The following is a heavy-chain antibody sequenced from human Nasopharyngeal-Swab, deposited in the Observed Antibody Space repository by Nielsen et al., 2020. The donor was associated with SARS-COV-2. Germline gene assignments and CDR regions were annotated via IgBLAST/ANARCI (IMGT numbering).Heavy chain of an antibody. CDR3: TRGGYTHSMDV. V-gene: IGHV3-74*01. Sequence: GESLKISCAASGFTINTYWMFWVRQAPGKGLVWVSHIDVDGSTTNYADSVQGRLTISRDNAKNTLSLQMNSLRDEDSAMYYCTRGGYTHSMDVWGQGTTVTVSS. CDR2: IDVDGSTT. CDR1: GFTINTYW. J-gene: IGHJ6*02. D-gene: IGHD5-18*01.